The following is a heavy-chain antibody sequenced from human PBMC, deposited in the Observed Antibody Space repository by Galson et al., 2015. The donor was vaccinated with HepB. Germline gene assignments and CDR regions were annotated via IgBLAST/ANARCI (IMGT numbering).Heavy chain of an antibody. V-gene: IGHV3-74*01. CDR1: GFTFSNYL. Sequence: SLRLSCAASGFTFSNYLMHWVRQAPGKGLVWVARVSRDGSFTDYADSVKGRFTVSRDNAKNTLFLQINSLRADDTALYYCTRDVDRLNFDYWGQGSLVTVSS. CDR3: TRDVDRLNFDY. CDR2: VSRDGSFT. J-gene: IGHJ4*02. D-gene: IGHD5-12*01.